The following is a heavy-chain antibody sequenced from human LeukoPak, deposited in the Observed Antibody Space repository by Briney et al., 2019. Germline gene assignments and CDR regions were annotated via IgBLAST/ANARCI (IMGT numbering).Heavy chain of an antibody. CDR3: VRGIQSWFNGMDV. CDR1: GFTLSSYW. J-gene: IGHJ6*02. V-gene: IGHV3-74*01. Sequence: GGSLRLSCAASGFTLSSYWMHWVRQVPGKGLVWVSRINSEGSNTRYADSVKGRFTVSRDNAKNTLFLQMNSLRTEDTAVYYCVRGIQSWFNGMDVWGQGTTVTVSS. CDR2: INSEGSNT. D-gene: IGHD3-10*01.